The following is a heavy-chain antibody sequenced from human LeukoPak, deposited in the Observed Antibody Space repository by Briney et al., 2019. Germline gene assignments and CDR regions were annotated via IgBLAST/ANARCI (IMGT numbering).Heavy chain of an antibody. CDR2: ISYDGSNK. Sequence: GRSLRLSCAASGFTFSSYAMHWVRQAPGKGLEWVAVISYDGSNKYYADSVKGRFTISRDNSKNTLYLQMNSLRAEDTAVYYCARDFSTSYLDYWGQGTLVTVSS. CDR1: GFTFSSYA. D-gene: IGHD2-2*01. V-gene: IGHV3-30-3*01. J-gene: IGHJ4*02. CDR3: ARDFSTSYLDY.